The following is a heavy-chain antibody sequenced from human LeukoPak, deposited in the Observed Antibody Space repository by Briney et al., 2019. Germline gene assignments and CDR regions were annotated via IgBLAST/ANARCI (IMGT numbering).Heavy chain of an antibody. CDR2: ISGSGGST. CDR1: GFTFSSYA. V-gene: IGHV3-23*01. D-gene: IGHD2/OR15-2a*01. J-gene: IGHJ4*02. Sequence: GGSLRLSCAASGFTFSSYAMSWVRQAPGKGLEWVSAISGSGGSTYYADSVKGRFTISRDNSKNTLYLQMNSLRAEDTAVYYCAKRGPGSDKSTYPPHYFDYWGQGTSVTVSS. CDR3: AKRGPGSDKSTYPPHYFDY.